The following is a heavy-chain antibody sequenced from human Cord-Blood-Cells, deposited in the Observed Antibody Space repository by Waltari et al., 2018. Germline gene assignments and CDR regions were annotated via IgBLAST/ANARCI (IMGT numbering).Heavy chain of an antibody. V-gene: IGHV3-7*01. CDR2: QKQSGRGK. Sequence: EVQLVESGGGLVQPGGSLRLSCAASGFTFSSYWMSWVRQAPGEGVGGGGKQKQSGRGKKQVGPGKGPFTHPKGHAKDSPYPPKNRLRARGHGWYYWARSHYAFDIRGQGTMVP. CDR3: ARSHYAFDI. J-gene: IGHJ3*02. CDR1: GFTFSSYW.